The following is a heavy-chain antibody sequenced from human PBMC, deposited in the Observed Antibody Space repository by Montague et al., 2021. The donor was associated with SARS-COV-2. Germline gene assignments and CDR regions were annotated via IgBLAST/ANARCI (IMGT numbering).Heavy chain of an antibody. D-gene: IGHD6-19*01. V-gene: IGHV4-39*01. Sequence: SETLSLTCTVSGGPITNTSYYWGWIRQPPGKGLEWIGSIFYRGNTHYNVSLKSRVTVSVDTSKNQFSPNLTSVTAADTALYYCARLTTSGSIAWGQGTLVTVSS. CDR1: GGPITNTSYY. CDR2: IFYRGNT. J-gene: IGHJ5*02. CDR3: ARLTTSGSIA.